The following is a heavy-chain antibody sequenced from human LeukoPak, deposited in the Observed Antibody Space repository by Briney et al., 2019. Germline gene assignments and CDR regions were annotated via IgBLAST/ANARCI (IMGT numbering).Heavy chain of an antibody. Sequence: SETLSLTCAVYGGSSSGYYWSWIRQPPGKELEWIGEINHSGSTNYNPSLKSRVTISVDTSKNQFSLKLSSVTAADTAVYYCARDRIAARRFDYWGQGTLVTVSS. CDR1: GGSSSGYY. V-gene: IGHV4-34*01. CDR2: INHSGST. D-gene: IGHD6-6*01. J-gene: IGHJ4*02. CDR3: ARDRIAARRFDY.